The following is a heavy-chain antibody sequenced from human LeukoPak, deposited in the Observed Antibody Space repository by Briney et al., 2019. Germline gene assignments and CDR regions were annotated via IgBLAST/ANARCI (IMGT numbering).Heavy chain of an antibody. Sequence: SVTLSLTCTVSGGSISSYYWSWIRRPPGKGLEWIGYIYYSGSTNYNPSLKSRVTISVDTSKNQFSLKLSSVTAADTAVYYCARDLSMFGSSWFDYWGQGTLVTVSS. CDR2: IYYSGST. CDR1: GGSISSYY. J-gene: IGHJ4*02. CDR3: ARDLSMFGSSWFDY. V-gene: IGHV4-59*13. D-gene: IGHD6-13*01.